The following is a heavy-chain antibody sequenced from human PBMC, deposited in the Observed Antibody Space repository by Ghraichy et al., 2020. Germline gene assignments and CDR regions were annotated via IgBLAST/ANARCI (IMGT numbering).Heavy chain of an antibody. CDR2: FSAGGGTT. V-gene: IGHV3-23*01. CDR1: GFTFSTYA. D-gene: IGHD3-22*01. J-gene: IGHJ4*02. CDR3: AKDGSGSSLY. Sequence: GESLNITCVASGFTFSTYAMSWVRQAPGKGLEWVSGFSAGGGTTYHADSVKGRFTISRDNSKNTLYLQMESLRADDTAVYYCAKDGSGSSLYWGQGTLVTVSS.